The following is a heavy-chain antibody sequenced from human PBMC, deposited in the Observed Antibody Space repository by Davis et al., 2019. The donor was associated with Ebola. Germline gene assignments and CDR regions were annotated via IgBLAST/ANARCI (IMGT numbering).Heavy chain of an antibody. CDR2: ISWDDDK. CDR1: GFSLITSRVG. Sequence: SGPTLVKPTQTLTLTCTLSGFSLITSRVGVGWIRQPPGKALEWLALISWDDDKRFSPFLKSRLTITKDTSKNQVVLTMTNMDPVDTATYYCAHRPGDYLWGSNPFDYWGQGILVTVSS. J-gene: IGHJ4*02. CDR3: AHRPGDYLWGSNPFDY. V-gene: IGHV2-5*02. D-gene: IGHD3-16*01.